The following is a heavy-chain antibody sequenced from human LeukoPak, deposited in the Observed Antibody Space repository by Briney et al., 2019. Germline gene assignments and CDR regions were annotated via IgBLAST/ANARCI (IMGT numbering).Heavy chain of an antibody. Sequence: GGSLRLSCAASGLTVSNIHMSWVRQAPGKGLEWVSAISGSGGSTHYADSEKGRFTISRDNSKNTLYLQMNSLRAEDTAVYYCAKDRAVRGVTHFDYWGQGTLVTVSS. CDR1: GLTVSNIH. D-gene: IGHD3-10*01. V-gene: IGHV3-23*01. CDR2: ISGSGGST. CDR3: AKDRAVRGVTHFDY. J-gene: IGHJ4*02.